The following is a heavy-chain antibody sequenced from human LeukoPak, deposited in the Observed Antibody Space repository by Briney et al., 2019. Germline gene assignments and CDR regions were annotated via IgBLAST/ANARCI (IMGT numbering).Heavy chain of an antibody. J-gene: IGHJ4*02. Sequence: SETLSLTCTVSGYSISSGYYWGWIRQPPGKGLEWIGSIYHSGSTYYNPSLKSRVTISVDTSKNQFSLKLSSVTAADTAVYYCASSDDSTNFDYWGQGTLVTVSS. D-gene: IGHD2/OR15-2a*01. CDR2: IYHSGST. CDR1: GYSISSGYY. V-gene: IGHV4-38-2*02. CDR3: ASSDDSTNFDY.